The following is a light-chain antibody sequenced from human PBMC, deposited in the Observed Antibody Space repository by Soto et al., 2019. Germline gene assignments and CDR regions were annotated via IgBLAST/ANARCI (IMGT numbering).Light chain of an antibody. V-gene: IGLV2-18*02. CDR3: TSYTSSPTFV. Sequence: QSALTQPPSVSGSPGQSVTISCTGTSSDVGSYDRVSWYQQHPGTAPKLMIYEVSNRPSGVPDRFSGSKSGNTASLTISGLQAEDEAEYYCTSYTSSPTFVFGTGTNLTVL. CDR1: SSDVGSYDR. CDR2: EVS. J-gene: IGLJ1*01.